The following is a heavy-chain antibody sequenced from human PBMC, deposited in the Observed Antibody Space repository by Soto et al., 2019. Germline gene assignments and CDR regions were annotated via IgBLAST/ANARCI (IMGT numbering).Heavy chain of an antibody. V-gene: IGHV3-33*06. D-gene: IGHD4-17*01. Sequence: QVQLVESGGGVVQPGRSLRLSCAASGFTFSSYGMHWVRQAPGKGLEWVAVIWYDGSNKYYADSVKGRFTISRDNSKNTQYLQMSSLRAEDTAVYYGAKDVTTVAADYYYYGMDVWGQGTTVTVSS. CDR2: IWYDGSNK. CDR3: AKDVTTVAADYYYYGMDV. J-gene: IGHJ6*02. CDR1: GFTFSSYG.